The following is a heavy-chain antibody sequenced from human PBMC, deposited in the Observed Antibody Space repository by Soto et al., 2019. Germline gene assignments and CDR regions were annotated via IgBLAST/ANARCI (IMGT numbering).Heavy chain of an antibody. CDR2: ISAYNGNT. D-gene: IGHD3-3*01. J-gene: IGHJ6*02. CDR3: ARHDARSGYYTTYYYYGMDV. V-gene: IGHV1-18*01. CDR1: GYTFTSYG. Sequence: ASVKVSCKASGYTFTSYGISWVRQAPGQGLEWMGWISAYNGNTNYAQKLQGRVTMTTDTSTSTAYMELRSLRSDDTAVYYCARHDARSGYYTTYYYYGMDVWGQGNTVTVSS.